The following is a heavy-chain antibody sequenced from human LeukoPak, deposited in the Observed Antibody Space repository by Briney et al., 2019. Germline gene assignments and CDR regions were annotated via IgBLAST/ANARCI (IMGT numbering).Heavy chain of an antibody. Sequence: PGGSLRLSCAASGFTVSSNYMSWVRQAPGRGLEFVPLINTGGSTNYADSVKGRFTVSRDNSRNTLYLQMNSLRAEDTAVYYCARVASDSSGWYHFDYWGQGALVTVSS. J-gene: IGHJ4*02. CDR1: GFTVSSNY. CDR3: ARVASDSSGWYHFDY. D-gene: IGHD6-19*01. CDR2: INTGGST. V-gene: IGHV3-53*01.